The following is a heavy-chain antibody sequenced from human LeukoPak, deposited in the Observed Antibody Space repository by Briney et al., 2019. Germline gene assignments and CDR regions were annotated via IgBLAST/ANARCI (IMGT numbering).Heavy chain of an antibody. V-gene: IGHV5-51*01. J-gene: IGHJ4*02. CDR3: ARRSLSDYDILTGYVYYFDY. Sequence: GESLKICCKGSGYSFTSYWIGWVRQMPGKGLEWMGIIYPGDSDTRYSPSFQGQVTISADKSISTAYLQWSSLKASDTAMYYCARRSLSDYDILTGYVYYFDYWGQGTLVTVSS. CDR1: GYSFTSYW. CDR2: IYPGDSDT. D-gene: IGHD3-9*01.